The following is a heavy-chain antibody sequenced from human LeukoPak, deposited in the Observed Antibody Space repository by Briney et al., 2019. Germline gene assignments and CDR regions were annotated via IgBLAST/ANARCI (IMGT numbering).Heavy chain of an antibody. CDR3: ARVSRYYFDY. D-gene: IGHD1-14*01. CDR1: GDSVSSNSRA. V-gene: IGHV6-1*01. Sequence: SQTPSLTCAISGDSVSSNSRAWNWIRQSPSRGLEWLGRTYYRSKWYTDYAVSVKSRITISPDTSKNQFSLQLNSVTPEDTAVYYCARVSRYYFDYWGQGTLVTVSS. J-gene: IGHJ4*02. CDR2: TYYRSKWYT.